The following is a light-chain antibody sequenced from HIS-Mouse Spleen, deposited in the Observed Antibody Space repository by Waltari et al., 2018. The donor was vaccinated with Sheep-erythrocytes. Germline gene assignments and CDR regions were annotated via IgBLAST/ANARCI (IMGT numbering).Light chain of an antibody. V-gene: IGLV2-11*01. Sequence: QSALTQPRSVSGSPGQSVTISCTGTSSDVGGYNYVSWYQQHPGKAPKLMIYDGSKRPSGAPDRFSGSKSGNTASLTISGLQAEDEADYYCCSYAGSYTYVFGTRTKVTVL. CDR2: DGS. J-gene: IGLJ1*01. CDR3: CSYAGSYTYV. CDR1: SSDVGGYNY.